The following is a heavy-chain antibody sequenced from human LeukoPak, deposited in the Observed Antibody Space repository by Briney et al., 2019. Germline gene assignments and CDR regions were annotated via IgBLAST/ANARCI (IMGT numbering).Heavy chain of an antibody. CDR3: AKEMATMANYFDY. Sequence: PGGSLRLSCTASGFTFTNYAMNWVRQTPAKGLEWVSAISGSGGHTHYADSVKGRFTISRDNSKSTLSLQMNSLRAEDTAVYYCAKEMATMANYFDYWGQGTLVTVSS. J-gene: IGHJ4*02. V-gene: IGHV3-23*01. CDR2: ISGSGGHT. CDR1: GFTFTNYA. D-gene: IGHD5-24*01.